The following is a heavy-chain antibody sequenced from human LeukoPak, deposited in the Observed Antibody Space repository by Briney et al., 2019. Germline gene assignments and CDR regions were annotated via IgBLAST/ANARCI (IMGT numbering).Heavy chain of an antibody. CDR3: ARRDLGYSYDRLGDWSDP. Sequence: GESLKISCKGSGYSFTSYWIGGVRQMPGKGLEWMGIIYPGDSDTRYSPSFQGQVTISADKSISTAYLQWSSLKASDTAMYYCARRDLGYSYDRLGDWSDPWGQGTLVTVSS. D-gene: IGHD5-18*01. CDR2: IYPGDSDT. V-gene: IGHV5-51*01. CDR1: GYSFTSYW. J-gene: IGHJ5*02.